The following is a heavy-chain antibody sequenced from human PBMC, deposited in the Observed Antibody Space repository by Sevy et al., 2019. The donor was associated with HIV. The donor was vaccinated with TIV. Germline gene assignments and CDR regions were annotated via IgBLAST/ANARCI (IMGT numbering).Heavy chain of an antibody. CDR1: GFTFSSYG. Sequence: GGSLRLSCAASGFTFSSYGVHWVRQAPGKGLEWVAVIWYDGSNKYYADSVKGRFTISRDNSKNTLYLQMNSLRAEDTAVYYCARSLVRGSSTGYGMDVWGQGTTVTVSS. V-gene: IGHV3-33*01. CDR2: IWYDGSNK. D-gene: IGHD3-16*01. CDR3: ARSLVRGSSTGYGMDV. J-gene: IGHJ6*02.